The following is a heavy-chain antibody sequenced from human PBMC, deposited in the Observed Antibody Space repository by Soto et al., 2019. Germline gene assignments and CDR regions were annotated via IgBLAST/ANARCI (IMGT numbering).Heavy chain of an antibody. D-gene: IGHD1-7*01. V-gene: IGHV4-59*01. J-gene: IGHJ5*02. CDR3: ARQGVALELDL. CDR2: IYYSGST. CDR1: GGSISTYY. Sequence: SETLSLTCTVSGGSISTYYWSWIRQPPGKRLEWIGYIYYSGSTNYNPSLKSRGTISVDTSKNQLSLRLSSVTAADTAVYYCARQGVALELDLWGQGTLVTVSS.